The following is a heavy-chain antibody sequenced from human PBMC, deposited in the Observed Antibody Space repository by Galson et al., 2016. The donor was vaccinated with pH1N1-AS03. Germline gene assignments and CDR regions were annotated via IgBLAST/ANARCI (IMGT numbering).Heavy chain of an antibody. CDR1: GGSMTSPDW. CDR2: VHYSGTT. V-gene: IGHV4-4*02. J-gene: IGHJ4*02. Sequence: SETLSLTCDVSGGSMTSPDWWTWVRQPPGKGLEWIGEVHYSGTTSYNPSLNSRVTMSIDKSNNQFSLNLGSVTAADTAVYFCASAGYHTPGYHYWGQGALVTVSS. CDR3: ASAGYHTPGYHY. D-gene: IGHD3-16*02.